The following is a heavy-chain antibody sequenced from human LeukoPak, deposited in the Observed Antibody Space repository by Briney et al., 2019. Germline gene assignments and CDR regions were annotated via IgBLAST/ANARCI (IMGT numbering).Heavy chain of an antibody. CDR2: IYYSGST. D-gene: IGHD3-22*01. J-gene: IGHJ5*02. CDR1: GGSISSYY. V-gene: IGHV4-59*12. Sequence: SETLSLTCTVSGGSISSYYWSWIRQPPGKGLEGIGYIYYSGSTNYNPSLKSRVTISADKSKNQFSLKLSSVTAADTAVYYCARDVRITMTRFDPWGQGTLVTVSS. CDR3: ARDVRITMTRFDP.